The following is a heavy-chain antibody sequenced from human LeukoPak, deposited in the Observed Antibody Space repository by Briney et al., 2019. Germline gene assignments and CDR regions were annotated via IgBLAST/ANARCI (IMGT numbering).Heavy chain of an antibody. J-gene: IGHJ4*02. CDR2: IYYSGST. Sequence: SETLSLTCTVSGGSISSYYWSWIRQPPGKGLEWIGYIYYSGSTNYNPSLKSRVTISVDTSKNQFSLKLSSVTAADTAIYYCAKSGGYGLIDYWGQGTLVTVSS. CDR1: GGSISSYY. V-gene: IGHV4-59*12. D-gene: IGHD1-26*01. CDR3: AKSGGYGLIDY.